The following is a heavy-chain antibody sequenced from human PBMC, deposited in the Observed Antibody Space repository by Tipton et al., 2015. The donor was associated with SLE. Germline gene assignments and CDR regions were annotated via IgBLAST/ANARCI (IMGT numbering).Heavy chain of an antibody. J-gene: IGHJ4*02. V-gene: IGHV5-51*03. D-gene: IGHD2-2*02. CDR1: GYSFNRYW. Sequence: VQLVQSGAEVKKPGESLKFSCKGSGYSFNRYWIGWVGQMPGKGLEWMVIIYPDESHTRYSPSFQGQVTISADKSISTAYLQWSSLKASDTAMYYCARGLYGDAGDYWGLGTLVTVSS. CDR2: IYPDESHT. CDR3: ARGLYGDAGDY.